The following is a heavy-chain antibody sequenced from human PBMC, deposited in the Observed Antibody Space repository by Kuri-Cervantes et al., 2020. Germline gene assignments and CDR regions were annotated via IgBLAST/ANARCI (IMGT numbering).Heavy chain of an antibody. CDR2: VKIDGSDT. V-gene: IGHV3-74*01. J-gene: IGHJ4*02. D-gene: IGHD2-8*01. CDR3: ARSNGGYDS. Sequence: GGSLRLSCAASGFTFSNAWMYWVRQAPGKGLVWVSLVKIDGSDTVYADSVKGRFTISRDNAKNTLYLQMNGLTAEDTAVYYCARSNGGYDSWGQGTLVTVSS. CDR1: GFTFSNAW.